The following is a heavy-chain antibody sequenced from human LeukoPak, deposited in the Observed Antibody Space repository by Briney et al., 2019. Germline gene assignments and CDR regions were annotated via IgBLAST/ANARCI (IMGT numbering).Heavy chain of an antibody. V-gene: IGHV3-49*03. CDR1: GFTFGDYL. Sequence: GGSLRLSCTASGFTFGDYLMSWFRQAPGKGLEWIGFISGGTTEYVASVKGRFTISRDDSTSIAYLQMNSLTTEDTAVYYCSRGSGWLSVYWGQGTLVTVSS. CDR2: ISGGTT. J-gene: IGHJ4*02. D-gene: IGHD6-19*01. CDR3: SRGSGWLSVY.